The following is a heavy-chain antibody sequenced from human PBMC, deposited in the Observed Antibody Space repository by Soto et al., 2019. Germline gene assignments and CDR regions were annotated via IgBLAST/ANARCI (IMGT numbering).Heavy chain of an antibody. D-gene: IGHD1-26*01. J-gene: IGHJ4*02. CDR3: ALALGPTTGLDY. Sequence: SETLSLTCSVSVASTVSHYHWTWIRQPPGKGLEWMGYIFNSGTTFYNPSLTSRLSISMDTSGNHFSLELRSVTAADTAVYYCALALGPTTGLDYWGQGTLVTVSS. CDR1: VASTVSHYH. V-gene: IGHV4-31*02. CDR2: IFNSGTT.